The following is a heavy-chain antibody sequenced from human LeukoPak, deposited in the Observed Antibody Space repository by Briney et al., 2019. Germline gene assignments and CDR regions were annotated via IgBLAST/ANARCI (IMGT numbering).Heavy chain of an antibody. J-gene: IGHJ4*02. CDR2: ISDSGGST. Sequence: GGSLRLSCAASGFTFSNYAMNWVRQAPGKGLEWVSSISDSGGSTYYADSVKGRFTISRDNSKNTLFLQMNSLRAEDTAIYYCAKDGATHHYFDYWGQGTLVTVSS. CDR3: AKDGATHHYFDY. V-gene: IGHV3-23*01. CDR1: GFTFSNYA.